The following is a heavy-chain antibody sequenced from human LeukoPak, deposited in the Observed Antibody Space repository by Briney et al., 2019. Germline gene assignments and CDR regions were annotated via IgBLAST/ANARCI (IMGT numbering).Heavy chain of an antibody. CDR2: IFQTGST. Sequence: PSETLSLTCAVSGTSINNNKWWSWVRQAPGKGLEWIGEIFQTGSTNYNPSLKSRVTISVDTSKKQFSLKLSSVTAADTAVYYCARRNRIIVAVDSWGQGTLVTVSS. CDR3: ARRNRIIVAVDS. V-gene: IGHV4-4*02. CDR1: GTSINNNKW. J-gene: IGHJ4*02. D-gene: IGHD5-12*01.